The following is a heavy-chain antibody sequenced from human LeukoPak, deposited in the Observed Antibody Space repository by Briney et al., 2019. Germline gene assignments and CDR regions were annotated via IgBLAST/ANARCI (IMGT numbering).Heavy chain of an antibody. CDR2: IIPIFGTA. D-gene: IGHD3-9*01. CDR3: ARDILRYFDWASSGDAFDI. CDR1: GYIFTGYY. J-gene: IGHJ3*02. V-gene: IGHV1-69*06. Sequence: GASVKVSCKASGYIFTGYYIHWVRQAPGQGLEWMGGIIPIFGTANYAQKFQGRVTITADKSTSTAYMELSSLRSEDTAVYYCARDILRYFDWASSGDAFDIWGQGTMVTVSS.